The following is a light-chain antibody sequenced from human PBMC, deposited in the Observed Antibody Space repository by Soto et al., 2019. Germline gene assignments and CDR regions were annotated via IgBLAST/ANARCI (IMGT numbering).Light chain of an antibody. Sequence: DIQLTQSPSSLAASVGDRVTITCRASQSISRCLNWYQQKPGKAPKLLIYKASTLKSGVPSRFSGSGSGTEFTLTISSLQPDDFATYYCQHYNSYSEAFGQGTKWIS. CDR1: QSISRC. V-gene: IGKV1-5*03. CDR2: KAS. J-gene: IGKJ1*01. CDR3: QHYNSYSEA.